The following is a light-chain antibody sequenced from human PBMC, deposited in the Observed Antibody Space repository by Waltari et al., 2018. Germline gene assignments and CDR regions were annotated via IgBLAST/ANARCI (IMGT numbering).Light chain of an antibody. J-gene: IGKJ1*01. CDR2: GAS. Sequence: EIVLTQSQGTLSLSPGEIATLSCRASQSVRGSLAWYQQKAGQAPRLLIYGASSRATGIPDRFSGSGSGTDFSLTISRLEPEDFAVYYCQHYVRLPATFGQGTKVEI. CDR3: QHYVRLPAT. V-gene: IGKV3-20*01. CDR1: QSVRGS.